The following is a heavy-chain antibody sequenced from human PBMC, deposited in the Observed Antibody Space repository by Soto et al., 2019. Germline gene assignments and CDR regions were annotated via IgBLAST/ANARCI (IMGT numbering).Heavy chain of an antibody. CDR1: GYTLTELS. J-gene: IGHJ4*02. Sequence: GASVKVYCKVSGYTLTELSMHWVRQAPGKGLEWMGGFDPEDGETIYAQKFQGRVTMTEDTSTDTAYMELSSLRSEDTAVYYCATVAIGADPNYFDYSGKGPLVTVSS. V-gene: IGHV1-24*01. D-gene: IGHD5-12*01. CDR3: ATVAIGADPNYFDY. CDR2: FDPEDGET.